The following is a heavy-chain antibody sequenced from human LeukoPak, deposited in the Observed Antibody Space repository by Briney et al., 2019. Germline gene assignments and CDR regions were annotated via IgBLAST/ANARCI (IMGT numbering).Heavy chain of an antibody. CDR2: IRNNGDST. V-gene: IGHV3-64*01. Sequence: PGGSLRLSCAASGFTFSSYAMHWVRQPPGKGLEYVSAIRNNGDSTYYANSVKGRFTISRDNSKNTLYLQMGSLRAEDMAVYYCARIPGYSSGPWSYFDLWGRGTLVTVSS. CDR3: ARIPGYSSGPWSYFDL. D-gene: IGHD6-19*01. CDR1: GFTFSSYA. J-gene: IGHJ2*01.